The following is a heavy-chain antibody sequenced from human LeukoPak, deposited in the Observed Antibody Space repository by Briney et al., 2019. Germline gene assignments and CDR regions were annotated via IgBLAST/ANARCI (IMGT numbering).Heavy chain of an antibody. CDR1: GGFISSFY. V-gene: IGHV4-59*01. J-gene: IGHJ4*02. CDR3: ARDEYSYGFFDY. Sequence: SETLSLTCTVSGGFISSFYWTWIRQPPGKGLEWIGYIYYSGSTNYNPSLKSRVTISVDTSKNQFSLKLSSVTAADTAVYYCARDEYSYGFFDYWGQGTLVTVSS. CDR2: IYYSGST. D-gene: IGHD5-18*01.